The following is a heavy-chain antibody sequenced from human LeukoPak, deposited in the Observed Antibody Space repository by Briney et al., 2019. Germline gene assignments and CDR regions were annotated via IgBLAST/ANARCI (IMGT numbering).Heavy chain of an antibody. CDR2: INHSGST. D-gene: IGHD6-13*01. V-gene: IGHV4-34*01. CDR3: AGVGYSSSWLIDY. J-gene: IGHJ4*02. CDR1: GGSFSGYY. Sequence: SETLSLTCAVYGGSFSGYYWSWIRQPPGKGLEWIGEINHSGSTNYNPSLKSRVTISVDTSKNQFSLKLSSVTAADTAVYYCAGVGYSSSWLIDYWGQGTLVTVFS.